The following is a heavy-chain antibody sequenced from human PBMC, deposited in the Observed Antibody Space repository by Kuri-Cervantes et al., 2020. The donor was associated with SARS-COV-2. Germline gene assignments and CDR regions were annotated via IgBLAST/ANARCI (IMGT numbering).Heavy chain of an antibody. CDR3: AREVERIVVVPAAILSIVTSNWFDP. Sequence: SETLSLTCTVSGGSISSHYWSWIRRPPGKGLEWIGYIYYSGSTYYNPSLKSRVTISVDTSKNQFSLKLSSVTAADTAVYYCAREVERIVVVPAAILSIVTSNWFDPWGQGTLVTVSS. D-gene: IGHD2-2*02. CDR2: IYYSGST. V-gene: IGHV4-4*08. CDR1: GGSISSHY. J-gene: IGHJ5*02.